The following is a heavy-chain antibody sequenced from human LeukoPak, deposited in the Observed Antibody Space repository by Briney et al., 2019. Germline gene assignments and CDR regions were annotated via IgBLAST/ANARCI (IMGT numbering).Heavy chain of an antibody. CDR2: IYYSGST. J-gene: IGHJ4*02. CDR3: ARHGRYYDSTRYYFDY. Sequence: KPSETPSLTCTVSGGSISSSSYYWGWIRQPPGKGLEWIGSIYYSGSTYYNPSLKSRVTISVDTSKNQFSLKLSSVTAADTAVYYCARHGRYYDSTRYYFDYWGQGTLVTVSS. V-gene: IGHV4-39*01. CDR1: GGSISSSSYY. D-gene: IGHD3-22*01.